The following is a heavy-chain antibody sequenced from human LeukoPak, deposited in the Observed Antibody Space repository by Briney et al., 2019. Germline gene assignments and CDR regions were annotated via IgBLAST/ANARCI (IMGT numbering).Heavy chain of an antibody. V-gene: IGHV4-30-2*01. CDR2: IYHSGST. CDR3: ARGIAAAEFDP. J-gene: IGHJ5*02. Sequence: PSQTLSLTCAVSGGSISSGGYSWSWIQQPPGKGLEWIGYIYHSGSTYYNPSLKSRVTISVDRSKNQFSLKLSSVTAADTAVYYCARGIAAAEFDPWGQGTLVTVSS. D-gene: IGHD6-13*01. CDR1: GGSISSGGYS.